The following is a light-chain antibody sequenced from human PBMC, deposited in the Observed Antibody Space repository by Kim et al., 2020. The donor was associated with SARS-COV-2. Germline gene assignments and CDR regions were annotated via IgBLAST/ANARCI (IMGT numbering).Light chain of an antibody. CDR3: NSRDSNDNVV. CDR2: GKN. J-gene: IGLJ2*01. CDR1: SLRSYY. Sequence: SSELTHDPAVSVALGQTVRITCQGDSLRSYYATWYQQKPGQAPILVIYGKNNRPSGIPDRFSGSSSGNTASLTITGTQAGDEADYYCNSRDSNDNVVFGGGTQLTV. V-gene: IGLV3-19*01.